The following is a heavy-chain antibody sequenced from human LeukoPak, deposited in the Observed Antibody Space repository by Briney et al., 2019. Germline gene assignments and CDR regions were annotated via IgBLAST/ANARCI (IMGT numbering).Heavy chain of an antibody. CDR3: ARVARYCSGGSCNRPGYYYCYMDV. J-gene: IGHJ6*03. Sequence: GVSLRLFCAVSGLTLSDYNMRWIRQAPGKGLEWVSSISRCGSTKYYAASVKDRFTISRDNAKNSLFLQSNSLRAEDPAVYYCARVARYCSGGSCNRPGYYYCYMDVWGKGTTVTVSS. CDR2: ISRCGSTK. D-gene: IGHD2-15*01. V-gene: IGHV3-11*01. CDR1: GLTLSDYN.